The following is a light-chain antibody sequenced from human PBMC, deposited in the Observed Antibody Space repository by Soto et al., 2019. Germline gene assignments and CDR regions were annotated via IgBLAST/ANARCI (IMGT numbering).Light chain of an antibody. CDR2: TND. J-gene: IGLJ2*01. CDR3: SATDDSLGGPV. Sequence: QPVLTQPPSASGTPGQRVTISCSGSYSNVETNYVYWYQQVPGTALKLLIYTNDQRPSGVPDRFSASKSGTSASLAISGLRSQDGADYFCSATDDSLGGPVFGGGTKLTVL. V-gene: IGLV1-47*02. CDR1: YSNVETNY.